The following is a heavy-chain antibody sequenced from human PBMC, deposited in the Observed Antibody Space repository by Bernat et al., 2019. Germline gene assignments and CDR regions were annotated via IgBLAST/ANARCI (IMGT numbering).Heavy chain of an antibody. V-gene: IGHV3-7*02. CDR2: IKQDGSEK. D-gene: IGHD3-22*01. CDR3: ADTYYYDSSGWGAFDI. CDR1: GFTFSSYW. J-gene: IGHJ3*02. Sequence: EVQLVESGGGLVQPGGSLRLSCAASGFTFSSYWMSWVRQAPGKGLEWVANIKQDGSEKYYVDSVKGRFTISRDNAKNSLYLQMNSLRAEDTAVYYCADTYYYDSSGWGAFDIWGQGTMVTVSS.